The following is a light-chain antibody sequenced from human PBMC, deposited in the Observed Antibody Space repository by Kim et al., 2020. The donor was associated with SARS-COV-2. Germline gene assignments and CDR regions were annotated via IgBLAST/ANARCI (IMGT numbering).Light chain of an antibody. CDR1: QSVSSSY. CDR2: GAS. V-gene: IGKV3-20*01. CDR3: QQNGSSPLYT. Sequence: SPREGAALSCRARQSVSSSYLAWCQQKPGQAPRLLIYGASSSATGIPDRFSGSGSGTDFSLTISRLEPEDFAVYYCQQNGSSPLYTFGQGTKLEI. J-gene: IGKJ2*01.